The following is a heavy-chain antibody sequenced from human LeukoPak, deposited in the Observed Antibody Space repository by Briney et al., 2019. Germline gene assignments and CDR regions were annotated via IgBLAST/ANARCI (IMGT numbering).Heavy chain of an antibody. V-gene: IGHV4-4*07. CDR1: GGSISSYY. CDR2: IYASGST. J-gene: IGHJ5*02. Sequence: PSETLSLTCSVSGGSISSYYWSWVRQPAGKGLEWIGRIYASGSTNYNPSLKSRVTMSVDTSKSQFSLKLISVTAADTAVYYCARDPRGIVGANHNWFDPWGQGTLVTVSS. D-gene: IGHD1-26*01. CDR3: ARDPRGIVGANHNWFDP.